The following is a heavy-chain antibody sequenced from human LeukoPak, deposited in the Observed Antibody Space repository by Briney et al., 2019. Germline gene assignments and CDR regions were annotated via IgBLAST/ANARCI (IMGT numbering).Heavy chain of an antibody. CDR3: ARVGARLGAFDI. V-gene: IGHV3-74*01. D-gene: IGHD6-25*01. J-gene: IGHJ3*02. CDR1: GFTFSSYW. Sequence: GGSLRLSCAASGFTFSSYWMHWVRQAPGKGLVWVSRIKSDGSSTSYADPVKGRFTISRDNAKNTLYLQMNSLRAEDTAVYYCARVGARLGAFDIWGQRTMVTVSS. CDR2: IKSDGSST.